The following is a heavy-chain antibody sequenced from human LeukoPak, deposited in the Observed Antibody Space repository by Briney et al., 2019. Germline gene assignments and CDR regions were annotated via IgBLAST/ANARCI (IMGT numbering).Heavy chain of an antibody. J-gene: IGHJ3*02. CDR2: ISSSSSYI. V-gene: IGHV3-21*01. CDR1: GFTLSSYA. CDR3: ARESNDAFDI. Sequence: GRSLRLSCAASGFTLSSYAMHWVRQAPGKGLEWVSSISSSSSYIYYADSVKGRFTISRDNAKNSLYLQMNSLRAEDTAVYYYARESNDAFDIWGQGAMVTVSS.